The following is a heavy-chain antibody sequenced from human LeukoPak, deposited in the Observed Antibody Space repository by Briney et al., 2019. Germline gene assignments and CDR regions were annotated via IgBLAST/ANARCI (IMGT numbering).Heavy chain of an antibody. V-gene: IGHV3-23*01. CDR2: ISGSGGST. J-gene: IGHJ4*02. CDR3: AKDLELRFLEWLRPFDY. Sequence: GGSLRLSCAASGFTFSSYAMSWVRQAPGKGLEWVSAISGSGGSTYYADSVKGRFTFSRDNSKNTLYLQMNSLRAEDTAVYYCAKDLELRFLEWLRPFDYWGQGTLVTVSS. D-gene: IGHD3-3*01. CDR1: GFTFSSYA.